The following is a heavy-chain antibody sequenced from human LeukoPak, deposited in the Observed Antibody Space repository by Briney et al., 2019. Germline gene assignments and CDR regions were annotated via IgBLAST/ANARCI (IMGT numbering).Heavy chain of an antibody. CDR2: IDISDSYT. CDR3: ARHEGDYFDD. Sequence: GESLRISCKGSGYSFTSYWISWVRQMPEKGLEWMGNIDISDSYTNYSPSFQGHVTISPDKSISTAYLQWDSLKASDTAMYYCARHEGDYFDDWGQGTLVTVSS. CDR1: GYSFTSYW. V-gene: IGHV5-10-1*01. J-gene: IGHJ4*02.